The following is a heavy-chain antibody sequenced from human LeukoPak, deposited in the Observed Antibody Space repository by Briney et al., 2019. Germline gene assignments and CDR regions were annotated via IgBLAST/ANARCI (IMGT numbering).Heavy chain of an antibody. J-gene: IGHJ6*02. CDR1: GFTFSDYY. Sequence: NPGGSLRLSCAASGFTFSDYYMSWIRQAPGKGLEWVSYISSSGSTIYYADSVKGRFTISRDNAKNSLYLQMNSLRAEDTAVYYCARAHTAPCSGGSCYSDPPYYYYYGMDVWGQGTTVTVSS. D-gene: IGHD2-15*01. CDR3: ARAHTAPCSGGSCYSDPPYYYYYGMDV. V-gene: IGHV3-11*01. CDR2: ISSSGSTI.